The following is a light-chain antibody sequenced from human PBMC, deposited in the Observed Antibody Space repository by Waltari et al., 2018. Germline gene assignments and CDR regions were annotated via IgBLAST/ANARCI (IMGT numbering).Light chain of an antibody. CDR2: AAS. V-gene: IGKV3-20*01. CDR1: QSVSKY. CDR3: QNHERLPAT. J-gene: IGKJ1*01. Sequence: EVVLTQSPGTLSLSPGERATLSCRASQSVSKYLAWYQQRPVQAPRLLIYAASTRATGVSDRFSGSGFGTDFSLTISRLEPEDFAVYFCQNHERLPATFGQGTKVEIK.